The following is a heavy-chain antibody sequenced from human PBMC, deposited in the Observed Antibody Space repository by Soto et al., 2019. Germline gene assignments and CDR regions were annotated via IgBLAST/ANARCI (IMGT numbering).Heavy chain of an antibody. Sequence: SETLSLTCTVSGGSISSSSYYWGWIRQPPGKGLEWMGYIYYSGTTTNYNPSLKSRVTLSVDTSKNQFSLKLSSVTAADTAVYYCARLGGSYAVPHFDYWGQGTLVTVSS. V-gene: IGHV4-61*05. CDR1: GGSISSSSYY. D-gene: IGHD1-26*01. CDR3: ARLGGSYAVPHFDY. CDR2: IYYSGTTT. J-gene: IGHJ4*02.